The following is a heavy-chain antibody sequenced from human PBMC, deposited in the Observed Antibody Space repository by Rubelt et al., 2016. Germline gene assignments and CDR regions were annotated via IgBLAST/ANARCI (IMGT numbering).Heavy chain of an antibody. Sequence: SYAMHWVRQAHGQRLEWMGWINAGNGNTKYSQKFQGRVTITRDTSASTAYMELSSLRSEDTAVYYCARGLARDAFDIWGQGTMVTVSS. J-gene: IGHJ3*02. CDR1: SYA. CDR2: INAGNGNT. V-gene: IGHV1-3*01. CDR3: ARGLARDAFDI.